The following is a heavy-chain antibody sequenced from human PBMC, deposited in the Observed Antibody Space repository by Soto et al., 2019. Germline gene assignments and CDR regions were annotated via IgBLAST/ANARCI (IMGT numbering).Heavy chain of an antibody. CDR3: ARGRPRFDV. Sequence: PSETLSLTCGVSDGSFSGYYCSWIRQPPGKGLEWIGEIDHSRTTNYNPSLKSRVTILRDTSKNQLSLKLRSVTAADTAVYYCARGRPRFDVCGQGSLVTVS. CDR2: IDHSRTT. V-gene: IGHV4-34*01. CDR1: DGSFSGYY. J-gene: IGHJ5*02.